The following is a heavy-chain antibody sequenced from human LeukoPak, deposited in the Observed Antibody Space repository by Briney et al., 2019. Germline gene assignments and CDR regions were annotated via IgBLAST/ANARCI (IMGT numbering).Heavy chain of an antibody. J-gene: IGHJ4*02. Sequence: SETLSLTCAVYIDSFSNYHWNWIRQTPAKGLEWIGEINHSGSTNYNPSLKSRVTISVDTSKNQFSLKLSSVTAADTAVYYCARRRYYYGSVVDYWGQGTLVTVSS. D-gene: IGHD3-10*01. CDR1: IDSFSNYH. CDR3: ARRRYYYGSVVDY. CDR2: INHSGST. V-gene: IGHV4-34*01.